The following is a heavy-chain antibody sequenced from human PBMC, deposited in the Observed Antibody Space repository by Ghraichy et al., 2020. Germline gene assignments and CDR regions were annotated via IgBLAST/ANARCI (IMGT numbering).Heavy chain of an antibody. CDR1: AGSISSDDYY. V-gene: IGHV4-30-4*01. CDR2: IYYSGST. Sequence: SQTLSLTCTVSAGSISSDDYYWTWIRQPPGKGLEWIGYIYYSGSTYYNPSLKSLVTISVDTSKNQFSLKLSSVTAADTAVYYCARRRRSNRSYLDDWGQGTLVTVS. CDR3: ARRRRSNRSYLDD. D-gene: IGHD1-14*01. J-gene: IGHJ4*02.